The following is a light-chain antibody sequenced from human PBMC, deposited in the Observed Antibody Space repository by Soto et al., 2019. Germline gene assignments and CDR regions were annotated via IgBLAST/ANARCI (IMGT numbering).Light chain of an antibody. V-gene: IGKV3-15*01. CDR2: GAS. CDR3: QQYNNWPPYT. J-gene: IGKJ2*01. Sequence: EIVMTQSPATLSVSPGERANLSCRASQNVSSNLAWYQQKPGQAPRLLIYGASTRATGIPARFSGSRSGTEFTLTISSLQSEDFVVYYCQQYNNWPPYTFGQGTKLEIK. CDR1: QNVSSN.